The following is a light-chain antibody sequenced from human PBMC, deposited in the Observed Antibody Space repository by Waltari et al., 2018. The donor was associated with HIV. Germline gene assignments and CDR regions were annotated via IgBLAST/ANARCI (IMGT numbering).Light chain of an antibody. CDR2: NDK. Sequence: SYELTQPLSVSVALGQTARLSCGGSNIGTKDVHWYQQKPGQAPSLVIFNDKNRPTWVPERLSGSKSRKTATLTISGVQAGDAAVYYCQVWHYSVVFGGGTNLTVL. CDR3: QVWHYSVV. J-gene: IGLJ2*01. V-gene: IGLV3-9*01. CDR1: NIGTKD.